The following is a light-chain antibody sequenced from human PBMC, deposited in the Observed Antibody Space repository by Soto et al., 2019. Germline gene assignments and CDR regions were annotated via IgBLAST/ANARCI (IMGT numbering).Light chain of an antibody. CDR1: QSISTF. CDR2: AAS. V-gene: IGKV1-39*01. Sequence: DIQMTQSPSSLSASVGDRVSVTCRASQSISTFLNWYQQRPGEAPKLLIYAASSLHSGVPSRFSGSGSGADFTLTIGSLQHEDVATYYCQQSYTTPRTFGQGTKVEVK. CDR3: QQSYTTPRT. J-gene: IGKJ1*01.